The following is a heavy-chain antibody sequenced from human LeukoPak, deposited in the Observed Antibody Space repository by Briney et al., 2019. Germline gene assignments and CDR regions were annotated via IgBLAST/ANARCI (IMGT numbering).Heavy chain of an antibody. CDR1: GFTFSSYG. Sequence: PGGSLRLSCAASGFTFSSYGMDWVRQAPGKGREWVAVIWYDGGNKYYADSVKGRFTISRDSSKNTLYLQMNSLRAEYTAVYYCAKERVSSSSEHYYYYMDVWGKRTTVTVSS. CDR3: AKERVSSSSEHYYYYMDV. J-gene: IGHJ6*03. CDR2: IWYDGGNK. D-gene: IGHD6-6*01. V-gene: IGHV3-33*06.